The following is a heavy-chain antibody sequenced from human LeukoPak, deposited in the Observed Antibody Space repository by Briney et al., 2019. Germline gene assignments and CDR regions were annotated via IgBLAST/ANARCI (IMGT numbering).Heavy chain of an antibody. Sequence: GGSLRLSCAASGFTFSSYGMHWVRQAPGKGLEWVAFIRYDGSNKYYADSVKGRFTISRDNSKNTLYLQMNSLRAEDTAVYYCAKDGGGNIAALRDLYNPYYYYYMDVWGKGTTVTVSS. CDR1: GFTFSSYG. CDR3: AKDGGGNIAALRDLYNPYYYYYMDV. J-gene: IGHJ6*03. CDR2: IRYDGSNK. V-gene: IGHV3-30*02. D-gene: IGHD6-6*01.